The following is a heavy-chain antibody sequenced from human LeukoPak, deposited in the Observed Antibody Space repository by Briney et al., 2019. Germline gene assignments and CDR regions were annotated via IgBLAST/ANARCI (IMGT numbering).Heavy chain of an antibody. D-gene: IGHD6-19*01. CDR2: IYTSGST. V-gene: IGHV4-61*02. CDR3: ARVVGSGSPQGWFDP. Sequence: SETLSLTCTVSGGSISSGSYYWSWIRQPAGKGLEWIGRIYTSGSTNYNPFLKSRVTISVDTSKNQFSLKLSSVTAADTAVYYCARVVGSGSPQGWFDPWGQGTLVTVSS. CDR1: GGSISSGSYY. J-gene: IGHJ5*02.